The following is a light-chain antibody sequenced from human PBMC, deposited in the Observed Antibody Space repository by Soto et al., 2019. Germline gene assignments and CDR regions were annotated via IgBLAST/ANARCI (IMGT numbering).Light chain of an antibody. Sequence: QSALTQPASVSGSPGQSITISCTGTSSDVGSYNLVSWYQQHPGKAPKLMIYEVSKRPSGVSNRFSGSKSGNTASLTISGLQAEDEADYYCWSYAGSLNYVFGTGTKLTVL. CDR1: SSDVGSYNL. V-gene: IGLV2-23*02. J-gene: IGLJ1*01. CDR2: EVS. CDR3: WSYAGSLNYV.